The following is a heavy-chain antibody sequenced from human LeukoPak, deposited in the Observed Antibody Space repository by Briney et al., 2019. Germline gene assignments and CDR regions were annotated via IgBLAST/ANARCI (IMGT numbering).Heavy chain of an antibody. CDR2: ISGTSNYI. D-gene: IGHD5-18*01. J-gene: IGHJ3*02. CDR3: ARGLQIWYAGDAFDI. Sequence: GGSLRLACAASGFTFNIDSMNWVRQAPGKGLEWVSSISGTSNYIYYADSVKGRFTISRDNAKNSLYLHMNSLRAEDTAVYYCARGLQIWYAGDAFDIWGQGTMVTVSS. CDR1: GFTFNIDS. V-gene: IGHV3-21*01.